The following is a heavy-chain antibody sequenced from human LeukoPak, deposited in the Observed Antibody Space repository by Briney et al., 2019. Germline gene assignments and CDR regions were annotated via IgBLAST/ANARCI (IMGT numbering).Heavy chain of an antibody. CDR1: GGSFSGYY. CDR3: ARRGRSSNYFDY. D-gene: IGHD6-6*01. Sequence: SETLSLTCAVYGGSFSGYYWSWIRQPPGKGLGWIGEINHSGSTNYNPSLKSRVTISVDTSKNQFSLKLSSVTAADTAMYYCARRGRSSNYFDYWGQGTLVTVSS. J-gene: IGHJ4*02. V-gene: IGHV4-34*01. CDR2: INHSGST.